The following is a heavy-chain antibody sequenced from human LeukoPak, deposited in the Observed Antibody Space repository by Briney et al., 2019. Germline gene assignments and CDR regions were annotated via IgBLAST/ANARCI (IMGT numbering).Heavy chain of an antibody. CDR3: ARVGDYGDYYYYGMDV. J-gene: IGHJ6*04. D-gene: IGHD4-17*01. CDR1: GGSFSGYY. Sequence: SETLSLICAVCGGSFSGYYWSWIRQPPGKGLEWIGEINHSGSTNYNPSLKSRVTISVDTSKNQFSLKLSSVTAADTAVYYCARVGDYGDYYYYGMDVWGKGTTVTVSS. V-gene: IGHV4-34*01. CDR2: INHSGST.